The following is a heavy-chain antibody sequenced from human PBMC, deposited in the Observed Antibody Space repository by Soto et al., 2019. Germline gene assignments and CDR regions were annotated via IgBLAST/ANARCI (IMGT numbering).Heavy chain of an antibody. D-gene: IGHD3-22*01. V-gene: IGHV4-39*01. Sequence: SETLSLTCTVSGGSISSNSHYWGWIRQPPGKGLEWIGSIYYSGNTYYNSSLKSRVTISVDTSQNQFSLKLSSVTAADTAVYFSAIQYYDSSVCPPGDDWGQGTLVPVAS. CDR2: IYYSGNT. CDR3: AIQYYDSSVCPPGDD. J-gene: IGHJ4*02. CDR1: GGSISSNSHY.